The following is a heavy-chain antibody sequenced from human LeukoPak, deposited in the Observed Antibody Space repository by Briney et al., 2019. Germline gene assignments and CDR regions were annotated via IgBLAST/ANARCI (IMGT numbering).Heavy chain of an antibody. Sequence: SVKVSCKASGGIFSSYAISWVRQAPGQGLEWMGGIIPIFGTANYAQKFQGRVTITTDESTSTAYMELSSLRSEDTAVYYCARGVLGLYYYYYMDVWGKGTTVTVSS. D-gene: IGHD3-16*01. CDR2: IIPIFGTA. V-gene: IGHV1-69*05. CDR1: GGIFSSYA. J-gene: IGHJ6*03. CDR3: ARGVLGLYYYYYMDV.